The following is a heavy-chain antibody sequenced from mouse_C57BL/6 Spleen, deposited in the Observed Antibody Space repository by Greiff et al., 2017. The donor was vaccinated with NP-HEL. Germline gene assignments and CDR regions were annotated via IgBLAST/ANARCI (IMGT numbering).Heavy chain of an antibody. V-gene: IGHV3-6*01. Sequence: EVKLVESGPGLVKPSQSLSLTCSVTGYSITSGYYWNWIRQFPGNKLEWMGYISYDGSNNYNPSLKNRISITRDTSKNQFFLKLNSVTTEDTATYYCARGGYDGRYYAMDYWGQGTSVTVSS. D-gene: IGHD2-2*01. CDR1: GYSITSGYY. J-gene: IGHJ4*01. CDR2: ISYDGSN. CDR3: ARGGYDGRYYAMDY.